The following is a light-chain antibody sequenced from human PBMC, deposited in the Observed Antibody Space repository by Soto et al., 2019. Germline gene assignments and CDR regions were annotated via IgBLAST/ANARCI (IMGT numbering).Light chain of an antibody. CDR1: QSVSSY. Sequence: EIVLTQSPATLSLSPGERATLSCRASQSVSSYLAWYQQQPGQAPRILIYAASNRATGIPARFSGSGSGTDFTLTISSLEPEDFAVYYCQQRSNWPLTFGHGTKVDIK. V-gene: IGKV3-11*01. CDR3: QQRSNWPLT. J-gene: IGKJ3*01. CDR2: AAS.